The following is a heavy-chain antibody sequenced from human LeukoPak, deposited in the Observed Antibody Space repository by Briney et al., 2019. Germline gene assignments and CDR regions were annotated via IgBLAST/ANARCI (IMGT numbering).Heavy chain of an antibody. CDR2: ISSSSSYI. J-gene: IGHJ4*02. CDR1: GFTFSSFS. D-gene: IGHD4-23*01. Sequence: GGSLSLSCAASGFTFSSFSMNWVRQAPGKGLEGVSSISSSSSYIYYADSVKGRFTISRDNAKNSLYLQMNSLRAEDTAVYYCARDTHSRYGGNENDYWGQGTLVTVSS. CDR3: ARDTHSRYGGNENDY. V-gene: IGHV3-21*01.